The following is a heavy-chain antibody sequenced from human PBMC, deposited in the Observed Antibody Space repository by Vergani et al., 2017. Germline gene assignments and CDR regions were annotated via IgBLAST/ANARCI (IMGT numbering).Heavy chain of an antibody. D-gene: IGHD3-3*01. V-gene: IGHV4-30-4*08. J-gene: IGHJ6*03. CDR2: IYYSGST. CDR1: GGSISSGDYY. CDR3: ARAYDFWSGFSFGYYYYYMDV. Sequence: QVQLQESGPGLVKPSQTLSLTCTVSGGSISSGDYYWSWIRQPPGKGLEWIGYIYYSGSTNYNPSLKSRVTISVDTSKNQFSLKLSSVTAADTAVYYCARAYDFWSGFSFGYYYYYMDVWGKGTTVTVSS.